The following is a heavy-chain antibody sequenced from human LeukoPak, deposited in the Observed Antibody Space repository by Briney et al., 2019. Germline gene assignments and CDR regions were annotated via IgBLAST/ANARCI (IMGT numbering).Heavy chain of an antibody. CDR1: GFTFSSHA. D-gene: IGHD3-10*01. V-gene: IGHV3-30*01. CDR2: ISYDGSYK. Sequence: GRSLRLSCAASGFTFSSHAIHWVRQAPGKGLEWVSIISYDGSYKYYADSVKGRFTISRGNSKNTLYLQINSLSTGDTAVYYCARGGSGSYYYYFYYMDVWGKGTTVTVSS. J-gene: IGHJ6*03. CDR3: ARGGSGSYYYYFYYMDV.